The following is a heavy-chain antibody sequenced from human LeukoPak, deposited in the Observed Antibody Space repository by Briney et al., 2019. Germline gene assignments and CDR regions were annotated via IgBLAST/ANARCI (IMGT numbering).Heavy chain of an antibody. J-gene: IGHJ3*02. CDR2: IKQDGSQK. Sequence: PGGSLRLSCAASGFTFSNYWMSWVRQAPGKGLEWVANIKQDGSQKYYVASVKGRFTISRDNAKNTLYLQMNSLRAEDTAVYYCARDLSEEWLQFAFDIWGQGTMVTVSS. V-gene: IGHV3-7*01. D-gene: IGHD5-24*01. CDR1: GFTFSNYW. CDR3: ARDLSEEWLQFAFDI.